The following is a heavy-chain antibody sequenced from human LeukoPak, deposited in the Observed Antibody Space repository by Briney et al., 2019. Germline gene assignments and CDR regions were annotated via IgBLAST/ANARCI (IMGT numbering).Heavy chain of an antibody. V-gene: IGHV4-59*01. CDR1: GGSISSYY. CDR2: IYYSGST. J-gene: IGHJ6*02. Sequence: SETLSLTCTVSGGSISSYYWSWIRQPPGKGLGWIGYIYYSGSTNYNPSLKSRVTISVDTSKNQFSLKLSSVTAADTAVYYCARERKMATRASYYYHYGMDVWGQGTTVTVSS. CDR3: ARERKMATRASYYYHYGMDV. D-gene: IGHD5-24*01.